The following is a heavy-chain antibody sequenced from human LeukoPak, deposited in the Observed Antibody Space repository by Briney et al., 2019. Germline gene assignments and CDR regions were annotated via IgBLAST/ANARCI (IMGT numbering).Heavy chain of an antibody. CDR1: GYTLTGHY. CDR2: INPNTGAT. CDR3: ASVGVVAAYGLDV. J-gene: IGHJ6*02. Sequence: ASVKVSCKASGYTLTGHYLHWVRQAPGQGLEWMGWINPNTGATTYAQRFQGRVTLTRDTSISTAYMDLSRLRPDDTAVYYCASVGVVAAYGLDVWGQGTTVTVSS. V-gene: IGHV1-2*02. D-gene: IGHD2-15*01.